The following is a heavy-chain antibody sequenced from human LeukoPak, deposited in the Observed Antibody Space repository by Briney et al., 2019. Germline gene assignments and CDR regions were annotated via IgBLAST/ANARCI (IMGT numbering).Heavy chain of an antibody. Sequence: GGSLRLSCAASGFTFSSYWMSWVRQAPGKGLEWVANIKQDGSEKYYADSVKGRFTISRDNSKNTLYLQMNGLRADDTAVYYCAKDTGYDAFDIWGQGTMVTVSS. J-gene: IGHJ3*02. D-gene: IGHD4-17*01. CDR3: AKDTGYDAFDI. CDR2: IKQDGSEK. V-gene: IGHV3-7*01. CDR1: GFTFSSYW.